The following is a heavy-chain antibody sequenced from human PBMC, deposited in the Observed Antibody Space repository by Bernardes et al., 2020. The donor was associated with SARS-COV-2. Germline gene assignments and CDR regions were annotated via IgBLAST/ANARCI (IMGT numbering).Heavy chain of an antibody. CDR2: ISGSSSSYI. CDR3: ARGPDYYGSGSYGYYYGMDV. V-gene: IGHV3-21*01. CDR1: GFTFRSYV. J-gene: IGHJ6*02. Sequence: LRLSCAASGFTFRSYVMNWVRQAPGKGLEWVSGISGSSSSYIYYADSVKGRFTISRDNAKNSLYLQMNSLRAEDTAVYYCARGPDYYGSGSYGYYYGMDVWGQGTTVTVSS. D-gene: IGHD3-10*01.